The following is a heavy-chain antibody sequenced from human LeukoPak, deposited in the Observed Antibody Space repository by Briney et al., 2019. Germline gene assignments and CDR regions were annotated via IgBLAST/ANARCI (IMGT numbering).Heavy chain of an antibody. CDR2: IIPIFGTA. Sequence: ASVKVSCKASGGTFSSYAISWVRQALGQGLEWMGGIIPIFGTANYAQKFQGRVTITTDESTSTAYMELSSLRSEDTAVYYCARGRSGTYYYDSSGYYRFDYWGQGTLVTVSS. J-gene: IGHJ4*02. CDR1: GGTFSSYA. D-gene: IGHD3-22*01. V-gene: IGHV1-69*05. CDR3: ARGRSGTYYYDSSGYYRFDY.